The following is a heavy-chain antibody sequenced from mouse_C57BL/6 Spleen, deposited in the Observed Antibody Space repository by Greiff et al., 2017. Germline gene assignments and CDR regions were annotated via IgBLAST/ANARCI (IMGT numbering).Heavy chain of an antibody. V-gene: IGHV1-15*01. J-gene: IGHJ3*01. Sequence: VKLQESGAELVRPGASVTLSCKASGYTFTDYEMHWVKQTPVHGLEWIGAIDPETGGTAYNQKFKGKAILTADKSSSTAYMELRSLTSEDSAVYYCPLGFAYWGQGTLVTVSA. D-gene: IGHD6-1*01. CDR3: PLGFAY. CDR2: IDPETGGT. CDR1: GYTFTDYE.